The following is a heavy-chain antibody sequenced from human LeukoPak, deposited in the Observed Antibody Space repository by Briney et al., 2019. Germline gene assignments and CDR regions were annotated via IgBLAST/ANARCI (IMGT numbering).Heavy chain of an antibody. CDR1: GGSISDYY. CDR3: ARRGLGYCSSTSCYTGHKYFQH. Sequence: SETLSLTCTVSGGSISDYYWSWIRQPPGKGLEWIGYIYYSGSTNYNPSLKSRVTISVDTSKNQFSLKLSSVTAADTAVYYCARRGLGYCSSTSCYTGHKYFQHWGQGTLVTVSS. J-gene: IGHJ1*01. V-gene: IGHV4-59*12. D-gene: IGHD2-2*02. CDR2: IYYSGST.